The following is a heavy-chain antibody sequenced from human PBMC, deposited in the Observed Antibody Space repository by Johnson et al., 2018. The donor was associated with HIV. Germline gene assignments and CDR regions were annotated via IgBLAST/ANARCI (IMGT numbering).Heavy chain of an antibody. CDR1: GFTFSDYY. CDR2: ISYDGSEK. CDR3: ANSLLLDAFNI. D-gene: IGHD2-15*01. Sequence: QVQLVESGGGLVKPGGSLRLSCAASGFTFSDYYMSWIRQAPGKGLEWVAVISYDGSEKYFADSVKGRFTISRDNSKTTLYLQMNSLRDEDTAVYYCANSLLLDAFNIWGQGTVVTVSS. J-gene: IGHJ3*02. V-gene: IGHV3-30*12.